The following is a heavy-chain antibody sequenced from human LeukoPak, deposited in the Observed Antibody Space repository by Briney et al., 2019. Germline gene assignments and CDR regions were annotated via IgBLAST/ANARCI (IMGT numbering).Heavy chain of an antibody. CDR3: ARDLLVPRRSDAFDI. CDR2: IYHSGST. J-gene: IGHJ3*02. Sequence: SETLSLTCAVSGGSISSGGYSWSWIRQPPGKGLEWIGYIYHSGSTYYNPSLKSRVTISVDRSKNQFSLKLSSVTAADTAVYYCARDLLVPRRSDAFDIWGQGTMDTVSS. CDR1: GGSISSGGYS. D-gene: IGHD2-8*01. V-gene: IGHV4-30-2*01.